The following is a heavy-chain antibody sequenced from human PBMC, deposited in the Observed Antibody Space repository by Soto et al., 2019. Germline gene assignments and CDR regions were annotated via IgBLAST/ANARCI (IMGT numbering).Heavy chain of an antibody. CDR2: IYYSGST. Sequence: SETLSLTCTVSGGSISSGGYYWSWIRQHPGKGLEWIGYIYYSGSTYYNPSLKSRVTISVDTSKNQFSLKLSSVTAADTAVYYCALVWFGEPYLDSKPQDYWGQGTLVTVSS. CDR3: ALVWFGEPYLDSKPQDY. V-gene: IGHV4-31*03. J-gene: IGHJ4*02. D-gene: IGHD3-10*01. CDR1: GGSISSGGYY.